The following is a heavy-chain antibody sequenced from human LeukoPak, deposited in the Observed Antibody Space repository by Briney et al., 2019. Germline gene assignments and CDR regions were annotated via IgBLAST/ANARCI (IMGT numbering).Heavy chain of an antibody. CDR2: IYYNGNT. J-gene: IGHJ5*02. V-gene: IGHV4-59*01. CDR3: ARDNQYNSGWPFDP. CDR1: GGSMTNYY. Sequence: PSETLSLTCTVSGGSMTNYYWSWMRRPPGKGLEWIGSIYYNGNTNYNPSVKSRVTISIDTSKKQFYLRLSSVTAADTALYFCARDNQYNSGWPFDPWGQGILVTVSS. D-gene: IGHD6-19*01.